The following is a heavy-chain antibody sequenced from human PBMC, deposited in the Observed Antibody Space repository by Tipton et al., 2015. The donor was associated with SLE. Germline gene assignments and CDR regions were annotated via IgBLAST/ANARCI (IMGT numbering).Heavy chain of an antibody. Sequence: SLRLSCAASGFTFSSYAMHWVRQAPGKGLEWVAVISYDGSNKYYADSVKGRFTISRDNSKNTLYLQMNSLRAEDTAVYYCARGGCDYWGQGTLVTVSS. CDR3: ARGGCDY. CDR2: ISYDGSNK. V-gene: IGHV3-30-3*01. J-gene: IGHJ4*02. CDR1: GFTFSSYA.